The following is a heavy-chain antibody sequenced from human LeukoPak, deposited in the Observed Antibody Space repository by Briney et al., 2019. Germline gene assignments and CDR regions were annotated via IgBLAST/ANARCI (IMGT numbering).Heavy chain of an antibody. CDR2: ISAYNGNT. CDR3: ATYYYDSSGYYALRY. Sequence: ASVKVSCKASGYTFTSYDINWVRQATGQGLEWMGWISAYNGNTNYAQKLQGRVTMTTDTSTSTAYMELRSLRSDDTAVYYCATYYYDSSGYYALRYWGQGTLVTVSS. V-gene: IGHV1-18*01. CDR1: GYTFTSYD. J-gene: IGHJ4*02. D-gene: IGHD3-22*01.